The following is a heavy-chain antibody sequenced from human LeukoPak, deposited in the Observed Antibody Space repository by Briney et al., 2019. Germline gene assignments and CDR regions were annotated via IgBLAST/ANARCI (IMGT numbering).Heavy chain of an antibody. CDR1: GFTFSSYA. CDR2: ISDSGGST. Sequence: GGSLRLSCAASGFTFSSYAMSWVSQAPGKGLEWVSGISDSGGSTYYADSVKGRFTISRDNSKNTLYLQMNSLRAEDTAVYYCAKDRVKINPIAAAYYFDYWGQGTLVTVSS. J-gene: IGHJ4*02. D-gene: IGHD6-13*01. CDR3: AKDRVKINPIAAAYYFDY. V-gene: IGHV3-23*01.